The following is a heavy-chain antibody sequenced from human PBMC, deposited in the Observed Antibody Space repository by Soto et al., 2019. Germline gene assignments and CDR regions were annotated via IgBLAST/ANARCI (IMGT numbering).Heavy chain of an antibody. D-gene: IGHD2-2*01. Sequence: SVKVSCKASGGTFSSYAISWVRQAPGQGLEWMGGIIPIFGTANYAQKFQGRVTITADESTSTAYMELSSLRSEDTAVYYCARVNQLLIGQNYYGMDVWGQGTTVTVSS. CDR1: GGTFSSYA. CDR2: IIPIFGTA. V-gene: IGHV1-69*13. CDR3: ARVNQLLIGQNYYGMDV. J-gene: IGHJ6*02.